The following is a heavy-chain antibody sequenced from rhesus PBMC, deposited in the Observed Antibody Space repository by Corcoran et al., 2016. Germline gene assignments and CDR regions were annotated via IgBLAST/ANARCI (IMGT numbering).Heavy chain of an antibody. Sequence: QLQLQESGPGLVKPSATLSVTCAVSGGSISSSYWSWIRQAPGKGLGWIGYIYGSGSSTNYNPSLKSRVTLSGDTSKNQLSRKLSSVTAADTAVYYCASVGGVFGLVTPDYWGQGVLVTVSS. V-gene: IGHV4-169*02. CDR2: IYGSGSST. D-gene: IGHD3-3*01. CDR1: GGSISSSY. J-gene: IGHJ4*01. CDR3: ASVGGVFGLVTPDY.